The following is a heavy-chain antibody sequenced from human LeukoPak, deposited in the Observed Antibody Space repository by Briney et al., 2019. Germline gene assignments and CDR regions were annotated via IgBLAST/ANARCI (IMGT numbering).Heavy chain of an antibody. D-gene: IGHD1-1*01. V-gene: IGHV4-39*01. CDR1: GVSISSSNYF. J-gene: IGHJ4*02. CDR3: ARQTNRGAGNFDS. Sequence: SETLSLTCTVSGVSISSSNYFWGWIRQPPGKGLEWMATIYYTGSTHYNPSLKSRVTVSADMSKNQFSLKLNSVTAADTAVYYCARQTNRGAGNFDSWGQGTLVTVSS. CDR2: IYYTGST.